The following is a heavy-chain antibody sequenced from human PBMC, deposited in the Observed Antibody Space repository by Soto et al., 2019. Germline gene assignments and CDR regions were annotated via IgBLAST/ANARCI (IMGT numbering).Heavy chain of an antibody. CDR1: GGSFSGYY. V-gene: IGHV4-34*01. CDR3: ASSSYDPLTADYYYYYGMDV. J-gene: IGHJ6*02. Sequence: SLSLTCAVYGGSFSGYYWSWIRQPPGKGLEWIGEINHSGSTNYNPSLKSRVTISVDTSKNQFSLKLSSVTAADTAVYYCASSSYDPLTADYYYYYGMDVWGQGTTVTVSS. D-gene: IGHD5-12*01. CDR2: INHSGST.